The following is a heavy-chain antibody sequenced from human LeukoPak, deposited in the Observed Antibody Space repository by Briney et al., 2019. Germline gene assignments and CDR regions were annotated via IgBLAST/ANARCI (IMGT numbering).Heavy chain of an antibody. V-gene: IGHV3-30-3*01. CDR1: GFTFSGYA. CDR3: ARDPMVRGVIITSFDF. Sequence: PGGSLRLSCAASGFTFSGYAMHWVRQAPGKGLEWVAVISYDGSNKYYADSVKGRFTISRDNSKNTLYLQMNSLRTEDTAVYYCARDPMVRGVIITSFDFWGQGTLVTVSS. D-gene: IGHD3-10*01. CDR2: ISYDGSNK. J-gene: IGHJ4*02.